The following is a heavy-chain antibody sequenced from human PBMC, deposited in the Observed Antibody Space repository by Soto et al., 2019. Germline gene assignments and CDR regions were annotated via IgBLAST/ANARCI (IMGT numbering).Heavy chain of an antibody. V-gene: IGHV3-30*18. CDR2: ISYDGGNK. Sequence: QVQLVESGGGVVQPGRSLRLSCAASGFTFSSYGMHWVRQAPGKGLEWVAVISYDGGNKYYADSVKGRFTISRDNSKNTLYLQMNSLRAEDTAVYYCAKDWRRGYFDYWGQGTLVTVSS. CDR3: AKDWRRGYFDY. J-gene: IGHJ4*02. CDR1: GFTFSSYG.